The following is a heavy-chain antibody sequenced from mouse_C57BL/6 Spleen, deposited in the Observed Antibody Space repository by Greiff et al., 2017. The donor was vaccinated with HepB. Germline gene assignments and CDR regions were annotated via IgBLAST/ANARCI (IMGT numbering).Heavy chain of an antibody. CDR3: AVPYGYPFAY. V-gene: IGHV1-64*01. CDR1: GYTFTSYW. Sequence: QVQLQQPGAELVKPGASVKLSCKASGYTFTSYWMHWVKQRPGQGLEWIGMIHPNSGSTNYNEKFKSKATLTVDKSSSTAYMQLSSLTSEDSAVYYWAVPYGYPFAYWGQGTLVTVSA. D-gene: IGHD2-2*01. CDR2: IHPNSGST. J-gene: IGHJ3*01.